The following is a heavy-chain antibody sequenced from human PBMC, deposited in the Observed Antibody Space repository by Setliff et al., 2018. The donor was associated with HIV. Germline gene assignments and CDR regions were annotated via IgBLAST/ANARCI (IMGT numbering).Heavy chain of an antibody. CDR3: ARCYYDSSGPTDAFDI. V-gene: IGHV1-46*01. J-gene: IGHJ3*02. CDR2: INPSGGRT. CDR1: GYTFTNYY. Sequence: ASVKVSCKASGYTFTNYYIHWVRQAPGQGLEWMGLINPSGGRTSYAQKFQGRVTMTRDTSISTVYMELSSLRSEDTAVYYCARCYYDSSGPTDAFDIWGQGTVVTVSS. D-gene: IGHD3-22*01.